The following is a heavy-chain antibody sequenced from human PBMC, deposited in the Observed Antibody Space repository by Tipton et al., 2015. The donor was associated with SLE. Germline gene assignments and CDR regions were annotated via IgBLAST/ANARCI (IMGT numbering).Heavy chain of an antibody. Sequence: TLSLTCTVSGGSISSGGYYWSWIHQHPGKGLEWIGYIYYSGSTYYNPSLKSRVTISVDTSKNQFSLKLSSVTAADTAVYYCARGRGPAATTYWFDPWGQGTLVTVSS. CDR3: ARGRGPAATTYWFDP. V-gene: IGHV4-31*03. CDR2: IYYSGST. CDR1: GGSISSGGYY. D-gene: IGHD2-2*01. J-gene: IGHJ5*02.